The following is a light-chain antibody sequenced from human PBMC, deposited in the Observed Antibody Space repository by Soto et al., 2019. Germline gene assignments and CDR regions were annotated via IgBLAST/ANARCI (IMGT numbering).Light chain of an antibody. J-gene: IGKJ1*01. CDR2: AAS. CDR3: QQSYSTPRT. Sequence: DIQMTQSPSSLSASVGDRVTITCRASQSISSYLNWYQQKPGKAPKILIYAASSLQSGVTSRFSGSGSGTDFPLAISSLQPEYVATYYCQQSYSTPRTFGQGTKVDIK. CDR1: QSISSY. V-gene: IGKV1-39*01.